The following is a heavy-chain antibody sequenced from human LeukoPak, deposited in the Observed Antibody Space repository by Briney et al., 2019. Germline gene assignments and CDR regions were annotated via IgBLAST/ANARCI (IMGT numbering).Heavy chain of an antibody. V-gene: IGHV3-38-3*01. D-gene: IGHD2-2*02. CDR3: AKDIGRYCSSTSCYTA. CDR2: ISGGST. CDR1: GFTVSSNE. Sequence: GGSLRLSCAASGFTVSSNEMSWVRQAPGKGLEWVSSISGGSTCYADSRKGRFTISRDNSKNTLYLQMNSLRAEDTAVYYCAKDIGRYCSSTSCYTAWGQGTLVTVSS. J-gene: IGHJ5*02.